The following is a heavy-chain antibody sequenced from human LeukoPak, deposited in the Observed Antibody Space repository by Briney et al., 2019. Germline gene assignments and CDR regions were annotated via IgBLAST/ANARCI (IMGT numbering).Heavy chain of an antibody. CDR3: ARPLEGSSSPFDY. D-gene: IGHD6-6*01. CDR1: GYSFTSYW. Sequence: GESLKISCKGSGYSFTSYWIGWVRQMPGKGLEWMGIIYPGDSDTRYGPSFQGQVTISADKSISTAYLQWSSPKASDTAMYYCARPLEGSSSPFDYWGQGTLVTVSS. V-gene: IGHV5-51*01. CDR2: IYPGDSDT. J-gene: IGHJ4*02.